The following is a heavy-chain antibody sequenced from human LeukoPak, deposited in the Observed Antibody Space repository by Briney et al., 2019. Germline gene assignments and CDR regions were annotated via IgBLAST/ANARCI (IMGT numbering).Heavy chain of an antibody. CDR1: GGSISSGDYY. D-gene: IGHD2-2*01. J-gene: IGHJ3*02. CDR3: ASYCSSTSCSIAFDI. CDR2: IYYSGST. Sequence: SQTLSLTCTVSGGSISSGDYYWSWIRHPPGKGLEWIGYIYYSGSTYYNPSLKSRVTISVDTSKNQFSLKLSSVTAADTAVYYCASYCSSTSCSIAFDIWGQGTMVTVSS. V-gene: IGHV4-30-4*08.